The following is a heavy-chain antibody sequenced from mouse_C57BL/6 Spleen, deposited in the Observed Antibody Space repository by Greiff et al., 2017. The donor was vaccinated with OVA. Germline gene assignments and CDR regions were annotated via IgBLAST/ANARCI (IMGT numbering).Heavy chain of an antibody. CDR1: GFTFSSYA. CDR3: AREIGGWYFDV. CDR2: ISDGGSYT. Sequence: EVKLVESGGGLVKPGGSLKLSCAASGFTFSSYAMSWVRQTPEKRLEWVATISDGGSYTYYPDNVKGRFTISRDNAKNNLYLQMSHLKSEDTAMYYCAREIGGWYFDVWGTGTTVTVSS. D-gene: IGHD2-14*01. J-gene: IGHJ1*03. V-gene: IGHV5-4*01.